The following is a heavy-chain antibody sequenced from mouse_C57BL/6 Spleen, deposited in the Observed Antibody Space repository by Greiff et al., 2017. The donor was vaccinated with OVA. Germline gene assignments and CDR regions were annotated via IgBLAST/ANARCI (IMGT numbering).Heavy chain of an antibody. CDR2: INPSTGGT. CDR1: GYSFTGYY. V-gene: IGHV1-42*01. D-gene: IGHD1-1*01. Sequence: VQLQQSGPELVKPGASVKISCKASGYSFTGYYMNWEKQSPEKSLEWIGEINPSTGGTTYNQKFKAKATLTVDKSSSTAYMQLKSLTSEDSAVYYCARNYGSSPFAYWGQGTLVTVSA. CDR3: ARNYGSSPFAY. J-gene: IGHJ3*01.